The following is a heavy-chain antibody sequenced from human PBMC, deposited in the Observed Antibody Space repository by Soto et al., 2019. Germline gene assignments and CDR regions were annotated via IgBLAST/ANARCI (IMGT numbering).Heavy chain of an antibody. CDR2: IIPIFGTA. CDR1: GGTFSSYA. D-gene: IGHD6-19*01. V-gene: IGHV1-69*13. Sequence: SVKVSCKASGGTFSSYAISWVRQAPGQGLEWMGGIIPIFGTANYAQKFQGRVTITADESTSTAYMELSSLRSEDAAVYYCARLKAVAGPDNYGMDVWGQGTTVTVSS. CDR3: ARLKAVAGPDNYGMDV. J-gene: IGHJ6*02.